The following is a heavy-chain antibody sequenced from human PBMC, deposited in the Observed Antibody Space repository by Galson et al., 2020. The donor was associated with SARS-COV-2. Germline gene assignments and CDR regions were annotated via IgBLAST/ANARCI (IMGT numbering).Heavy chain of an antibody. J-gene: IGHJ3*02. CDR1: GLTFSYAW. V-gene: IGHV3-15*01. CDR2: IKRKVDGEAT. Sequence: GGSLRLSCAASGLTFSYAWMSWVRQAPGKGLEWVGRIKRKVDGEATDYAAAVKGRFIISREDSKNTLCLQMNSLKTEDTAVYYCTTERFNAFDICGQGRMVTVSS. CDR3: TTERFNAFDI. D-gene: IGHD3-3*01.